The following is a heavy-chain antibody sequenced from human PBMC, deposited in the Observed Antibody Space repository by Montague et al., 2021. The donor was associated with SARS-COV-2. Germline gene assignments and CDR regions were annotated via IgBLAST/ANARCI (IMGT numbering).Heavy chain of an antibody. V-gene: IGHV3-74*01. CDR2: INTDGSTS. CDR3: ARNSDS. Sequence: SLRLSCAASGFTFSSYWMHWVRQAPGKGLVWVSRINTDGSTSTYADSVKGRFTVSRDNAKNTLYLQMNSLRAEDTAVYYCARNSDSWGQGTLVTVSS. J-gene: IGHJ4*02. CDR1: GFTFSSYW.